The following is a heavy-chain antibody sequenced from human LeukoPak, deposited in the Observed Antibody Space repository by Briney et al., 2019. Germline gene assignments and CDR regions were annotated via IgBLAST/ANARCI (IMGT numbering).Heavy chain of an antibody. CDR2: ISYDGSNK. V-gene: IGHV3-30*18. CDR3: AKDSPDYVWGSYRSFDY. CDR1: GFTLSSYG. D-gene: IGHD3-16*02. Sequence: GRSLRLSCAASGFTLSSYGMHWVRQAPGKGLEWVAVISYDGSNKYYADSVKGRFTISRDNSKNTLYLQMNSLRAEDTAVYYCAKDSPDYVWGSYRSFDYWGQGTLVTVSS. J-gene: IGHJ4*02.